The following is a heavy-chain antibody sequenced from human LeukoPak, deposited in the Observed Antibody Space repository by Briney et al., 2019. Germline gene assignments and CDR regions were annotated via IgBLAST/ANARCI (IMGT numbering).Heavy chain of an antibody. V-gene: IGHV3-7*01. Sequence: GGSLRLSCAATGFTFRTYWMTWVRQAPGKGLEWVANINQDGGERYYVDSVKGRFTISRDNAKNSLYLQMDSLRAEDTAMYYCARDASGSFYDYWGQGTLVTVSS. J-gene: IGHJ4*02. CDR3: ARDASGSFYDY. D-gene: IGHD1-26*01. CDR2: INQDGGER. CDR1: GFTFRTYW.